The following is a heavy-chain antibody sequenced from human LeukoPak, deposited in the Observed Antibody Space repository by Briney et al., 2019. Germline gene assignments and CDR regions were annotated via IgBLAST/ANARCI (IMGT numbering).Heavy chain of an antibody. CDR2: IGTAGDT. CDR1: GFTFSSYD. CDR3: ASGVEYYDFWSGYSDLYYFDY. D-gene: IGHD3-3*01. V-gene: IGHV3-13*01. J-gene: IGHJ4*02. Sequence: PGGSLRLSCAASGFTFSSYDMRWVRQATGKGLEWVSAIGTAGDTYYPGSVKGRFTISRENAKNSLYLQMNSLRAGDTAVYYCASGVEYYDFWSGYSDLYYFDYWGQGTLVTVSS.